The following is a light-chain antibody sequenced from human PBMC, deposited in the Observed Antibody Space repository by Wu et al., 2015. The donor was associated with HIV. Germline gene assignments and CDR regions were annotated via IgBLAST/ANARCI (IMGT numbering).Light chain of an antibody. CDR2: GAS. J-gene: IGKJ2*01. V-gene: IGKV3-11*01. CDR3: QQRSNWPYT. CDR1: QRVSTF. Sequence: DIVLTQSPATLSLSPGGRATLSCRASQRVSTFVAWYQHRPGQAPRLVIYGASNRATGIPARFSGSGSETDFTLTISSLEPEDFAVYYCQQRSNWPYTFGQGYQGGDQT.